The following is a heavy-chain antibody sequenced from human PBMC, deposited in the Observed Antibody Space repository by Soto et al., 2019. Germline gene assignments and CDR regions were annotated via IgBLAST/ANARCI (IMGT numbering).Heavy chain of an antibody. CDR2: IWYDGSNK. J-gene: IGHJ6*03. V-gene: IGHV3-33*01. Sequence: GGSLRLSCAASGFTFSSYGMHWVRQAPGKGLEWVAVIWYDGSNKYYADSVKGRFTISRDNSKNTLYLQMNSLRAEDTAVYYCARDLAAAGKGYYMDVWGKGTTVTVSS. D-gene: IGHD6-13*01. CDR1: GFTFSSYG. CDR3: ARDLAAAGKGYYMDV.